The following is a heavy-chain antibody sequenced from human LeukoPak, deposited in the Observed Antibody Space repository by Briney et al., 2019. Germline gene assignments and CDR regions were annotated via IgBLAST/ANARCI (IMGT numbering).Heavy chain of an antibody. D-gene: IGHD6-19*01. CDR3: ARQVGSGWYGGAFDY. J-gene: IGHJ4*02. CDR2: IYPGDSDT. CDR1: GYSFTSYW. Sequence: GESLKISCKGSGYSFTSYWIGWVRQMPGKGLEWMGIIYPGDSDTRYSPSFQGQVTISADKSISTAYLQWSSLKASDTAMYYCARQVGSGWYGGAFDYWGQGTLVTVSS. V-gene: IGHV5-51*01.